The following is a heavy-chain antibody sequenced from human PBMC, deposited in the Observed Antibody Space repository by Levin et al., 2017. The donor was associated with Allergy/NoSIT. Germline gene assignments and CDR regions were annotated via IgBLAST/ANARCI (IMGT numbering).Heavy chain of an antibody. CDR3: VRDFYGMDV. CDR2: INTNGDYT. CDR1: GFNFRNDF. V-gene: IGHV3-64*01. Sequence: PGGSLRLSCAASGFNFRNDFMHWVRQAPGKGLEAVSSINTNGDYTYYANSVKGRFTISRDNSKNMLYLQMGSLTTEDMAVYYCVRDFYGMDVWGPGSTVTVYS. J-gene: IGHJ6*02.